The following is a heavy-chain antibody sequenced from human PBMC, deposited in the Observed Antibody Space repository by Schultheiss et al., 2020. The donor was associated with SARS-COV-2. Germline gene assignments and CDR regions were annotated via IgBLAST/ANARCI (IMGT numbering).Heavy chain of an antibody. J-gene: IGHJ6*03. CDR2: IYYSGST. V-gene: IGHV4-59*01. CDR1: GGSISSYY. Sequence: SQTLSLTCTVSGGSISSYYWSWIRQPPGKGLEWIGYIYYSGSTNYNPSLKSRVTISVDTSKNQFSLKLSSVTAADTAVYYCARVLRAATDYYYYMDVWGKGTTVTVSS. D-gene: IGHD6-25*01. CDR3: ARVLRAATDYYYYMDV.